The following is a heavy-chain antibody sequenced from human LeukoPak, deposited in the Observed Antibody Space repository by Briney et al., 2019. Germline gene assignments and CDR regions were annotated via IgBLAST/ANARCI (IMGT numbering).Heavy chain of an antibody. CDR1: GGSFSGYY. Sequence: SETLSLTCAVYGGSFSGYYWSWIRQPPGKGLEWIGEINHSGSTNYNPSLKSRVTISVDTSRNQFSLQLSSVTAADTAVYYCARIHRYCSGGACYVLDNWGQGTLVAVSS. D-gene: IGHD2-15*01. J-gene: IGHJ4*02. CDR2: INHSGST. V-gene: IGHV4-34*01. CDR3: ARIHRYCSGGACYVLDN.